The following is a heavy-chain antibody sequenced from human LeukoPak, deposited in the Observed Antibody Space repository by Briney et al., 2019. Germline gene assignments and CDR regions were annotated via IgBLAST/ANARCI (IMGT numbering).Heavy chain of an antibody. D-gene: IGHD3-10*01. Sequence: GGSLRLSCVAFGFNFISYGMHWARQAPGQGLEYISAISADGGTTFHAESVKGRFTISRDNSKDTLYLQMGNLRIDDSALYYCARGRGGPPFDFWGHGTLITVSS. J-gene: IGHJ4*01. V-gene: IGHV3-64*02. CDR2: ISADGGTT. CDR1: GFNFISYG. CDR3: ARGRGGPPFDF.